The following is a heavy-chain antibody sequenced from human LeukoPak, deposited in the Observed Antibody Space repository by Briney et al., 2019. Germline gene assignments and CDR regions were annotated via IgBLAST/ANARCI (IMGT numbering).Heavy chain of an antibody. CDR1: GYSISGGYY. Sequence: TASETLSLTCAVSGYSISGGYYWGWIRQPPGQGLEWIGSIYHSGSTYYNPSLKSRVTISVDTSKNQFSLKLSSVTAADTAVYYCARLGYSGYAYYMDVWGKGTTVTVSS. D-gene: IGHD5-12*01. CDR3: ARLGYSGYAYYMDV. J-gene: IGHJ6*03. V-gene: IGHV4-38-2*01. CDR2: IYHSGST.